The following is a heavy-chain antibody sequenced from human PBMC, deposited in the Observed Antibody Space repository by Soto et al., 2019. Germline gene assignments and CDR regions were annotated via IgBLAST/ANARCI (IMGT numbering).Heavy chain of an antibody. CDR2: IYYSGST. D-gene: IGHD3-22*01. CDR3: ARHQKSRHYYDSRWEPYYYYGMDV. Sequence: QVQLQESGPGLVKPSETLSLTCTVSGGSISSYYWSWIRQPPGKGLEWIGYIYYSGSTNYNPSLKSRVTISVDTSKNQFSLKLSSVTAADTAVYYCARHQKSRHYYDSRWEPYYYYGMDVWGQGTTVTVSS. CDR1: GGSISSYY. V-gene: IGHV4-59*01. J-gene: IGHJ6*02.